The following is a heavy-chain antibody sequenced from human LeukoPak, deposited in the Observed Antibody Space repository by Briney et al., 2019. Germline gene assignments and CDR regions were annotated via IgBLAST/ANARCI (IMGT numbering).Heavy chain of an antibody. J-gene: IGHJ4*02. CDR1: GGSISSYY. CDR3: ARLRPSIGAAGTFDY. V-gene: IGHV4-59*08. D-gene: IGHD6-13*01. Sequence: SETLSLTCTVSGGSISSYYWSWIRQPPGKGLEWIGYIYYTGSAKYNASLKSRVTISVDTSKNQFSLKLSSVTAADTAVYYCARLRPSIGAAGTFDYWGQGTLVTVSS. CDR2: IYYTGSA.